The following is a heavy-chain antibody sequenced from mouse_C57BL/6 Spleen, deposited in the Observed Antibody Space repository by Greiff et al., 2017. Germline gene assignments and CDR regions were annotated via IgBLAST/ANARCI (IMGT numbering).Heavy chain of an antibody. Sequence: QVQLQQSGPELVKPGASVKISCKASGSAFSSSWMNWVKQRPGTGLEWVGRIYPGDGDTNYNGKFKGKATLTADKSSSTAYMQLSSLTSEDSAVYFCAIDSSGYVGTDWGQGTLVTVSA. CDR2: IYPGDGDT. J-gene: IGHJ3*01. V-gene: IGHV1-82*01. D-gene: IGHD3-2*02. CDR1: GSAFSSSW. CDR3: AIDSSGYVGTD.